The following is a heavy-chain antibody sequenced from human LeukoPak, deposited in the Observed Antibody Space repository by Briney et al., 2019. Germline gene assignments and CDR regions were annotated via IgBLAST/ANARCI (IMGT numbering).Heavy chain of an antibody. J-gene: IGHJ4*02. CDR2: IKQDGSEK. D-gene: IGHD3-10*01. CDR1: GFTFSSYG. Sequence: GGSLRLSCAASGFTFSSYGMSWVRQAPGKGLEWVANIKQDGSEKNYVESVKGRFTISRDNAKNSLYLQTNSLRAEDTAVYYCARAGQEWFGELGFDQWGQGTLVIVSS. CDR3: ARAGQEWFGELGFDQ. V-gene: IGHV3-7*01.